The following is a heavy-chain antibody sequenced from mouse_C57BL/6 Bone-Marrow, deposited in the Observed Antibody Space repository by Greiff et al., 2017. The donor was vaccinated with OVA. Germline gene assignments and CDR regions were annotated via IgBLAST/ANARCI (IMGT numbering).Heavy chain of an antibody. J-gene: IGHJ1*03. CDR1: GYTFTSYW. D-gene: IGHD1-1*01. CDR2: IYPGSGST. V-gene: IGHV1-55*01. CDR3: ARRNYGSSWYFDV. Sequence: QVQLQQPGAELVKPGASVKMSCKASGYTFTSYWITWVKQRPGQGLEWIGDIYPGSGSTNYNEKFKSKATLTVDTSSSTAYMQLSSLASEDSAVYYCARRNYGSSWYFDVWGTGTTVTVSS.